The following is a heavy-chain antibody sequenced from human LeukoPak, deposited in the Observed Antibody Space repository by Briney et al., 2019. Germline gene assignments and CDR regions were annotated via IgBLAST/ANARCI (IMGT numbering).Heavy chain of an antibody. J-gene: IGHJ4*02. CDR3: AKLQYSSGWSLGY. CDR2: ISSSSSTI. D-gene: IGHD6-19*01. V-gene: IGHV3-48*01. Sequence: PGGSLRLFGAASGFTFSSYSMNWAREAPGKALEWLSYISSSSSTIYYADSLKGRFTISRNNSKNTLYLQMNSLRAEDTAVYYCAKLQYSSGWSLGYWGQGTLVTVSS. CDR1: GFTFSSYS.